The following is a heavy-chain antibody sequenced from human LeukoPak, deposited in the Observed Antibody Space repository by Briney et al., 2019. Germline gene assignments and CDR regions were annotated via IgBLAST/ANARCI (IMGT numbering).Heavy chain of an antibody. V-gene: IGHV3-15*01. Sequence: GGSLRPSCAASGFTFNDAWMTWVRQAPGKGLEWVGRIKSKTDGGTTDYAAPVKGRFTISRDDSKTTLYLQMNSLKTEDTAVYYCTTTLAVAGTSMGYWGQGTLVTVSS. CDR3: TTTLAVAGTSMGY. J-gene: IGHJ4*02. CDR2: IKSKTDGGTT. CDR1: GFTFNDAW. D-gene: IGHD6-19*01.